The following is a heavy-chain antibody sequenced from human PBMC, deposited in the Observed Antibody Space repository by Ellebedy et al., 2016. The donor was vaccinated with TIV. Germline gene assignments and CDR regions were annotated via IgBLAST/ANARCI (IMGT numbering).Heavy chain of an antibody. J-gene: IGHJ3*02. CDR2: IYSSDSET. CDR1: EYSFTSYW. Sequence: GESLMISCKVSEYSFTSYWIGWVRQMPGKGLEWMGIIYSSDSETTYSPSFQGQVTISVDKSIRTVYLKWSSLKASDTAMYYCARRQAGYSDTIDAFDIWGLGTMVTVSS. V-gene: IGHV5-51*01. D-gene: IGHD1-26*01. CDR3: ARRQAGYSDTIDAFDI.